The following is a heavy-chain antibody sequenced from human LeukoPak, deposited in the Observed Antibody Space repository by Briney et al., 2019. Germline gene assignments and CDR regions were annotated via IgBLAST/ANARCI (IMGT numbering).Heavy chain of an antibody. Sequence: SGPTLVNPTQTLTVTCTVSGFSLNSSGVGVGWIRQPPGKALEWLSLSYLDDDKRYNPSLKSRLTVTKDTSKNHVVLTVTNMDPVDTATYYCAHRRQYSNYCFDYWGQGTLVTVSS. CDR2: SYLDDDK. CDR1: GFSLNSSGVG. D-gene: IGHD4-11*01. V-gene: IGHV2-5*02. J-gene: IGHJ4*01. CDR3: AHRRQYSNYCFDY.